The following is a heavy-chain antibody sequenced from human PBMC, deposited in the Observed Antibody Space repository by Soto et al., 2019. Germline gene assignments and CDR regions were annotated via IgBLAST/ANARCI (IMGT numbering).Heavy chain of an antibody. V-gene: IGHV4-39*01. D-gene: IGHD6-19*01. CDR1: GGSISSSSYY. Sequence: QLQLQESGPGLVKPSETLSLTCTVSGGSISSSSYYWGWIRQPPGKGLEWIGSIYYSGSTYYNPSLKRRVTISVDTSKNQFSLRLSSVTAADTAVYYCARLSGWNVGWWGQGTLVTVSS. CDR3: ARLSGWNVGW. J-gene: IGHJ4*02. CDR2: IYYSGST.